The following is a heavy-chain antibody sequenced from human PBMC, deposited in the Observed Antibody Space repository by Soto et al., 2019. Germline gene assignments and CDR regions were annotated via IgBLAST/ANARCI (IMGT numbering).Heavy chain of an antibody. CDR1: GGTFSSYT. J-gene: IGHJ4*02. CDR2: IIPILDIT. D-gene: IGHD2-15*01. CDR3: AREYCSGGSCYFPPV. V-gene: IGHV1-69*04. Sequence: GASVKVSCKASGGTFSSYTISWVRQAPGQGLKWMGRIIPILDITNYAQKLQGRVTITADKSTSTANMELSSLRSEDTAVYYCAREYCSGGSCYFPPVWGQGTLVTVSS.